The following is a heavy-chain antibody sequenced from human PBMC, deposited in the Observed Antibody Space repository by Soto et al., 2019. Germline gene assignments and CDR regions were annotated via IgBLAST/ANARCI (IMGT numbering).Heavy chain of an antibody. D-gene: IGHD6-6*01. Sequence: SETLSLTCAVYGGSFSGYYWSWICQRPGKGLEWIGEINHSGSTNYNPSLKSRVTISVDTSKNQFSLKLSSVTAADTAVYYCARGRKIAARPKVRLDYLGQGTLVTVSS. J-gene: IGHJ4*02. V-gene: IGHV4-34*01. CDR1: GGSFSGYY. CDR3: ARGRKIAARPKVRLDY. CDR2: INHSGST.